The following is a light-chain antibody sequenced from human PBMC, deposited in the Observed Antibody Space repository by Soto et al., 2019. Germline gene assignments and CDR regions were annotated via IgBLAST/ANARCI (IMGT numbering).Light chain of an antibody. CDR1: QSISSY. CDR3: QQSDSPPSWT. J-gene: IGKJ1*01. CDR2: AAS. Sequence: DIQMTQSPPSLSASVGDRVTITCRARQSISSYLNWYQQKPGKAPKVLIYAASSLQSGVPSRFSGSGAGTDLTLTSSSRQPEYFATYYCQQSDSPPSWTFGLGTTVEIQ. V-gene: IGKV1-39*01.